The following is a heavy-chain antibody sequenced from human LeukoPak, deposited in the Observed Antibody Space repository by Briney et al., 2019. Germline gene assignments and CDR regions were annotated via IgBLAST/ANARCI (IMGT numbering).Heavy chain of an antibody. CDR1: GFTFSDHH. V-gene: IGHV3-72*01. D-gene: IGHD3-9*01. CDR3: SRIFYHGSTGYYPDH. CDR2: SKNKANAYST. J-gene: IGHJ4*02. Sequence: QPGGPLRLSCAVSGFTFSDHHMDWVRQAPGKGLEWIGRSKNKANAYSTVYAASVKGRFTFPRDDPENSLYLQMDSLKDEDTAVYYCSRIFYHGSTGYYPDHWGQGTLVTVSS.